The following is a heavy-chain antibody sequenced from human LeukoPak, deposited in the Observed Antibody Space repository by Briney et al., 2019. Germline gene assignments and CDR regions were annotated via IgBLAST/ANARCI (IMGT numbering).Heavy chain of an antibody. V-gene: IGHV3-48*01. D-gene: IGHD6-13*01. Sequence: GGSLRLSCAASGFTFSSYSMNWVRQAPGKGLEWVSYISSSSSTIYYADSVKGRFTISRDNAKNSLYLQMNSLRAEDTAVYYCARGGGIAAAGYFDYWGQGTLVTVSS. J-gene: IGHJ4*02. CDR3: ARGGGIAAAGYFDY. CDR1: GFTFSSYS. CDR2: ISSSSSTI.